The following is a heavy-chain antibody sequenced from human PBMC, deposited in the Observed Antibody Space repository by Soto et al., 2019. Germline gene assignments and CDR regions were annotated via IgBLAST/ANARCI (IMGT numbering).Heavy chain of an antibody. Sequence: QVQLVESGGGVVQPGRSLRLSCAASGFTFSSYAMHWVRQAPGKGLEWVAVISDDGSNKYYADSVKGRFTISRDNFKNPRYQQMNSHRAEDTAVYYCARDDSHGYYYLDYWGQGTLVTVSS. CDR1: GFTFSSYA. CDR2: ISDDGSNK. V-gene: IGHV3-30-3*01. CDR3: ARDDSHGYYYLDY. J-gene: IGHJ4*02. D-gene: IGHD3-22*01.